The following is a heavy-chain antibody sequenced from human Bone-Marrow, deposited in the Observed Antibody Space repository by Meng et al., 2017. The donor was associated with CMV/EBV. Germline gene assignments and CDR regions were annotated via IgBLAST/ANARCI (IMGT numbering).Heavy chain of an antibody. Sequence: GESLKISCAVSGFTFSSYWMHWVRQAPGKGLIWVSRINTDGSITNFADSVKGRFTTSRDNAKNTLYLQMNGLRAEDTAMYYCASSSTTLYGMDVWGQGTTVTGSS. CDR2: INTDGSIT. CDR3: ASSSTTLYGMDV. V-gene: IGHV3-74*01. CDR1: GFTFSSYW. D-gene: IGHD2-2*01. J-gene: IGHJ6*01.